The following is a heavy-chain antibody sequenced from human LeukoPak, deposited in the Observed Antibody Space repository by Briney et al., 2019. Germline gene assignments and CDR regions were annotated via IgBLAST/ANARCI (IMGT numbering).Heavy chain of an antibody. V-gene: IGHV1-2*02. D-gene: IGHD3-10*01. CDR3: ARGALWFGELLSD. CDR1: GYTFTGYY. CDR2: INPNSGGT. Sequence: ASVKVSCKASGYTFTGYYMHWVRQAPGQGLEWLGWINPNSGGTNYAQKFQGRVTMTRDTSISTAYMELSRLRSDDTAVYYCARGALWFGELLSDWGQGTLVTVSS. J-gene: IGHJ4*02.